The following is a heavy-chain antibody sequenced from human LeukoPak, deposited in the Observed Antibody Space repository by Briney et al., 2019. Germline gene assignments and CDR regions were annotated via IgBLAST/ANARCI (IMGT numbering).Heavy chain of an antibody. D-gene: IGHD5-12*01. CDR3: AKGGYELYNWFDP. CDR2: ISWNSGSI. V-gene: IGHV3-9*01. Sequence: GGSLRLSCAASGFTFDDCAMHWVRQAPGKGLEWVSGISWNSGSIGYADSVKGRFTISRDNAKNSLYLQMNSLRAEDTALYYCAKGGYELYNWFDPWGQGTLVTVSS. CDR1: GFTFDDCA. J-gene: IGHJ5*02.